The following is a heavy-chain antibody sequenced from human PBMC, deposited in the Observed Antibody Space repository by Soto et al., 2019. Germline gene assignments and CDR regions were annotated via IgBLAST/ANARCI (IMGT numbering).Heavy chain of an antibody. CDR3: ARGNYCSSGSCSFDY. J-gene: IGHJ4*02. V-gene: IGHV3-21*01. CDR2: ISSSTTYI. D-gene: IGHD2-15*01. Sequence: VQLVESGGGLVKPGGSLRLSCAASGFTFSSYSINWVRQAPGKGLEWVSAISSSTTYIYYADSVKGRFTISTDNAKNSLFLQMNSLRAEDTAVYYCARGNYCSSGSCSFDYWGQGTLVTVSS. CDR1: GFTFSSYS.